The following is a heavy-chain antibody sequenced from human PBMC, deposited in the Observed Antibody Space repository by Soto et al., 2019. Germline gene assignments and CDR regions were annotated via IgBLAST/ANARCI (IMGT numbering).Heavy chain of an antibody. J-gene: IGHJ1*01. CDR3: VKEPTNSNGGPSLAQY. V-gene: IGHV3-23*01. CDR1: GFSFSDHA. Sequence: GGSLRLSCAASGFSFSDHAMRWVREVPGQGLVCRLTIRCLRRATYYADSVKDRFSISRDNSKNTMSLQMNSLRADDTAIYYCVKEPTNSNGGPSLAQYWGQGTLVTVSS. D-gene: IGHD2-8*01. CDR2: IRCLRRAT.